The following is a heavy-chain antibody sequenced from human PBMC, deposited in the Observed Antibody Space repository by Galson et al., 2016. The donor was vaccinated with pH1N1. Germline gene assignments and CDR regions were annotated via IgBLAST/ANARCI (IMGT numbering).Heavy chain of an antibody. Sequence: ETLSLTCTVSGGSINSYYWGWIRQPPGKGLEWIGYLYYSGSTSYNSSLTGRVYISQDTSRNQFSLKLSSVTAADTAVYFCASAGYSSGWYGVGAFNIWGQGTLVSVS. D-gene: IGHD6-13*01. V-gene: IGHV4-59*13. CDR3: ASAGYSSGWYGVGAFNI. J-gene: IGHJ3*02. CDR1: GGSINSYY. CDR2: LYYSGST.